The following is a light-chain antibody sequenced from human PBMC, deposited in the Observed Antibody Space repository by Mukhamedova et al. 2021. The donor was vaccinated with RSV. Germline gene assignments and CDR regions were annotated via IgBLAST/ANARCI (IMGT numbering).Light chain of an antibody. CDR1: KLGDKY. J-gene: IGLJ2*01. CDR2: QDS. CDR3: QAWDSSTVV. V-gene: IGLV3-1*01. Sequence: ASITCSGDKLGDKYACWYQQKPGQSPVLVIYQDSKRTSGIPERFSGSNSGNTATLTISGTQAMDEADYYCQAWDSSTVVFGGGT.